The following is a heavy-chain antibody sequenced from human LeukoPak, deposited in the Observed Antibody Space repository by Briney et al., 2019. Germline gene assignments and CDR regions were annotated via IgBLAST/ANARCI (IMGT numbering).Heavy chain of an antibody. J-gene: IGHJ6*02. Sequence: GGSLRLSCAASGFSFSTYGMHWVRQASGKGLEWVAVIWYDGSDKYYADSVKGRFTISRDNSRNTLYLQMNSLRAEDTAVYYCARGTGNFYYGMDVWGQGTTVTVSS. CDR3: ARGTGNFYYGMDV. D-gene: IGHD7-27*01. CDR1: GFSFSTYG. CDR2: IWYDGSDK. V-gene: IGHV3-33*01.